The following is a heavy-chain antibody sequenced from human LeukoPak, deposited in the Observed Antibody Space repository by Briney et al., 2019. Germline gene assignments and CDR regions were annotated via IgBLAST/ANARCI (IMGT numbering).Heavy chain of an antibody. D-gene: IGHD6-19*01. CDR3: ARGAVAHYDY. CDR1: GDSVSSNSAA. V-gene: IGHV6-1*01. J-gene: IGHJ4*02. Sequence: SQTLSLTFAISGDSVSSNSAAWNWIRQSPSRGLEWLGRTYYRCKWYNVYAVSVKSRITINPATSKNQFSLHLNSVTPEDTAVYYCARGAVAHYDYWGQGTLVTDSS. CDR2: TYYRCKWYN.